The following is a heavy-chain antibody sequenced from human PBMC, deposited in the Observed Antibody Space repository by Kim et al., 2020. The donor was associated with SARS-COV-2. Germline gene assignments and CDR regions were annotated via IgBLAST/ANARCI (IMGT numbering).Heavy chain of an antibody. J-gene: IGHJ6*02. V-gene: IGHV3-9*01. Sequence: WSSNRIVYADSVKGRVTISRDNAKNSRYPQMNSLRAEDTALYYCTKDMGAWGQGTTVTVSS. CDR2: WSSNRI. CDR3: TKDMGA.